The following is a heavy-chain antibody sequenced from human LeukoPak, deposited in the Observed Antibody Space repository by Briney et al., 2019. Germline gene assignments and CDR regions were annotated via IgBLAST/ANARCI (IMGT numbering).Heavy chain of an antibody. CDR3: ARGSASYDSSGYLFDY. V-gene: IGHV4-34*01. J-gene: IGHJ4*02. Sequence: SETLSLTCAVYGGSFSGYYWSWIRQPPGKGLEWIGEINHSGSTNYNPSLKSRVTISVDTSKNQFSLKLSSVTAADTAVYYCARGSASYDSSGYLFDYWGQGTLVTVSS. CDR2: INHSGST. CDR1: GGSFSGYY. D-gene: IGHD3-22*01.